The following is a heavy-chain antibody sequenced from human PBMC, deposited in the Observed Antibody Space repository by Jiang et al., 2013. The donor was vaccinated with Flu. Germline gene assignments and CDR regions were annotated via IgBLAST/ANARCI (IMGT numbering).Heavy chain of an antibody. J-gene: IGHJ4*02. CDR1: GGSLLNYY. CDR2: ITFSGST. D-gene: IGHD2-15*01. Sequence: GLLKPSETLALTCGVSGGSLLNYYWSWIRQPPGKGLEWIGEITFSGSTLYNPSLESRVIISADTSKNQFSLRLDSVTAADTAVYYCARAPIVVIPGAPKGGFDYWGQGTLVTVSS. CDR3: ARAPIVVIPGAPKGGFDY. V-gene: IGHV4-34*01.